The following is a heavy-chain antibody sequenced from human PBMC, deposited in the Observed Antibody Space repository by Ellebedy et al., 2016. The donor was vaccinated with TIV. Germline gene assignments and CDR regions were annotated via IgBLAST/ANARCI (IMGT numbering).Heavy chain of an antibody. CDR2: ISDSGDTT. CDR3: AKDGEGWEL. Sequence: GESLKISXAASGFTFSSYAMSWVRQAPGEGLEWVSTISDSGDTTYYADSVKGRFTISRDNSRNTLYLQMNSLRAEDTAVYYCAKDGEGWELWGQGTLVTVSS. V-gene: IGHV3-23*01. CDR1: GFTFSSYA. J-gene: IGHJ4*02. D-gene: IGHD1-26*01.